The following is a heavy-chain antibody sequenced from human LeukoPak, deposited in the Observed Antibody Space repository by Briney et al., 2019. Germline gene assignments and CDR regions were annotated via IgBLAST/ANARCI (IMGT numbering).Heavy chain of an antibody. Sequence: GGSLRLSCAASGFKFSSYAMSWVRQAPGKGLEWVSAIGGDGGRTYYADSVKGRFTISRDNSENTVSVQMNSLRAEDTAVYYCARLLGYCSSTSCYAHAFDIWGQGTMVTVSS. CDR2: IGGDGGRT. D-gene: IGHD2-2*01. CDR3: ARLLGYCSSTSCYAHAFDI. CDR1: GFKFSSYA. J-gene: IGHJ3*02. V-gene: IGHV3-23*01.